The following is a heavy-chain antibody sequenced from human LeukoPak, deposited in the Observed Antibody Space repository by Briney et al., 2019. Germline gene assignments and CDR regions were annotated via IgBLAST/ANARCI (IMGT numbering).Heavy chain of an antibody. Sequence: SETLSLTCAVYGGSFSGYYWSWIRQPPGKGLEWIGEINHSGSTNYNPSLKSRVTISVDTSKNQFSLKLSSVTAADTAVYYCETYYYDSGGYYDAFDIWGQGTMVTVSS. CDR2: INHSGST. CDR3: ETYYYDSGGYYDAFDI. D-gene: IGHD3-22*01. J-gene: IGHJ3*02. V-gene: IGHV4-34*01. CDR1: GGSFSGYY.